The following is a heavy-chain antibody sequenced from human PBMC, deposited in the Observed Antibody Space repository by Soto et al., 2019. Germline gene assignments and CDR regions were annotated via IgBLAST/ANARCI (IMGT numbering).Heavy chain of an antibody. CDR1: GASIGSGDDY. CDR3: AKYQPPELDH. V-gene: IGHV4-30-4*08. J-gene: IGHJ5*02. CDR2: ISDSGST. Sequence: PSETLSLTCSVSGASIGSGDDYWTWIRQSPGKGLEWIGYISDSGSTFYNPSLRSRLTIALDTSKNHFSLKLNSVTAADTAVYYCAKYQPPELDHWGQGIPVTVSS. D-gene: IGHD2-2*01.